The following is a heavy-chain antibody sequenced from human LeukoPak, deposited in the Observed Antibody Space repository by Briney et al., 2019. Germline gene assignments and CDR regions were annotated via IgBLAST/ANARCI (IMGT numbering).Heavy chain of an antibody. Sequence: PGGSLRLSCAASGFTFDDYAMHWVRQAPGKGLEWVSLISGDGGSTYYADSVKGRFTISRDNSKNSLYLQVNSLRTEDTALYYCAKDGDYDSSGYYLHAFDIWGQGTMVTVSS. D-gene: IGHD3-22*01. V-gene: IGHV3-43*02. J-gene: IGHJ3*02. CDR1: GFTFDDYA. CDR3: AKDGDYDSSGYYLHAFDI. CDR2: ISGDGGST.